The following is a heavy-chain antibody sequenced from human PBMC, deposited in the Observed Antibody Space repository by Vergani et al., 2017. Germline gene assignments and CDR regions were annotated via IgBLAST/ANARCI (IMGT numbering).Heavy chain of an antibody. Sequence: EVQLLQSEGAVVQPGGSLRLSCVASGFTFSSHAMGWVRHGHGQGLEWVSSIKNNGDSTHYADSMKGRFTISRDNSKNALYLQMNSLRVEDTAVYYCGSGSDNYNWGQGTLVTVSS. CDR3: GSGSDNYN. CDR1: GFTFSSHA. CDR2: IKNNGDST. D-gene: IGHD5-24*01. J-gene: IGHJ4*02. V-gene: IGHV3-23*01.